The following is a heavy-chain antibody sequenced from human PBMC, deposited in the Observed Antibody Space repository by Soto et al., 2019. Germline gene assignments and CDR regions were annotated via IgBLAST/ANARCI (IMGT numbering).Heavy chain of an antibody. CDR3: AKYRRTGAEGYRLDF. D-gene: IGHD5-12*01. J-gene: IGHJ4*02. V-gene: IGHV4-59*01. CDR1: GGSISGYY. Sequence: PSETLFLTXTLSGGSISGYYWSWIRQPPGKGLEWIGYVYYSGSTKYNPSLESRVTISVDMSNNQFSLMLTSVTAADTAVYYCAKYRRTGAEGYRLDFWGQGTLVTVSS. CDR2: VYYSGST.